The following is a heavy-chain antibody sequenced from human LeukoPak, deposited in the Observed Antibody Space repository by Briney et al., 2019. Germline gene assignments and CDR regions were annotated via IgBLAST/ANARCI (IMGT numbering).Heavy chain of an antibody. CDR3: ASWRSAAFAFDI. D-gene: IGHD3-3*01. CDR2: IKQDGSEK. J-gene: IGHJ3*02. V-gene: IGHV3-7*01. Sequence: GGSLRLSCAASGFTFSSYWMSWVRQALGKGLEWVANIKQDGSEKYYVDSVKGRFTISRDNAKNSLYLQMNSLRAEDTAVYYCASWRSAAFAFDIWGQGTMVTVSS. CDR1: GFTFSSYW.